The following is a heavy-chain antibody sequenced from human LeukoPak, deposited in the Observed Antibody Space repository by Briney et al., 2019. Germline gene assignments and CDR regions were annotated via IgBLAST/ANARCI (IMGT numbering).Heavy chain of an antibody. CDR1: GGTFISYA. CDR2: IIPIFGTA. Sequence: SVKVSCKASGGTFISYAISWVRQAPGQGLEWMGGIIPIFGTANYAQKFQGRVTITADESTSTAYMELSSLRSEDTAVYYCASFLWFGEAAPRPLDYWGQGTLVTVSS. J-gene: IGHJ4*02. CDR3: ASFLWFGEAAPRPLDY. D-gene: IGHD3-10*01. V-gene: IGHV1-69*13.